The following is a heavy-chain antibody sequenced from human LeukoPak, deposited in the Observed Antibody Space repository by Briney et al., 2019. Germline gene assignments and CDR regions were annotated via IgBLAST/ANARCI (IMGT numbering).Heavy chain of an antibody. CDR1: GFTFSSYG. Sequence: GRSLRLSCAASGFTFSSYGMHWVRQAPGKGLEWVGRIKSKTDGGTTDYVAPVKGRFTISRDDSKNTLYLQMNSLRTEDTAVYYCSTRYCSSTRCYYWGQGTLVTVSS. CDR3: STRYCSSTRCYY. D-gene: IGHD2-2*01. V-gene: IGHV3-15*01. J-gene: IGHJ4*02. CDR2: IKSKTDGGTT.